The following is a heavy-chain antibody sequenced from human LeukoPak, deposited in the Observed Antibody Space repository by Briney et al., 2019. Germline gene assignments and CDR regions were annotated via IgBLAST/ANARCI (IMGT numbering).Heavy chain of an antibody. D-gene: IGHD3-10*01. V-gene: IGHV3-43D*04. CDR2: ISWDDDST. CDR3: ARGLGGLD. CDR1: GFNVDDFA. J-gene: IGHJ4*02. Sequence: GGSLRLSCAASGFNVDDFAMHWVRQTPGKGLEWVAAISWDDDSTHYVDSVKGRFTISRDNSKNSLYLQMNSLRSDDTALYYCARGLGGLDWGQGTLVTVSS.